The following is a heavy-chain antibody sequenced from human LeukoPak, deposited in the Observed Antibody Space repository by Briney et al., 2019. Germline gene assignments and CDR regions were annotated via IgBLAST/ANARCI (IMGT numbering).Heavy chain of an antibody. CDR3: AGGTAAYTSGWYNC. J-gene: IGHJ4*02. CDR2: ISGDGRST. D-gene: IGHD6-19*01. Sequence: PGGSLRLSCAASGFTFDDYALHWVRQAPGKGLEWDSLISGDGRSTYYADSVKGRFTISRDNSKNSLYLQMNSLRTEDTALYYCAGGTAAYTSGWYNCWGQGTLVTVSS. CDR1: GFTFDDYA. V-gene: IGHV3-43*02.